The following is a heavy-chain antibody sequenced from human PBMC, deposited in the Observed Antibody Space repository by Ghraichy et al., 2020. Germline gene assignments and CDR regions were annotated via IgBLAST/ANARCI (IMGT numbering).Heavy chain of an antibody. CDR3: TRYDYIWGSYRSNAFDI. Sequence: GGSLRLSCTASGFTFGDYAMSWVRQAPGKGLEWVGFIRSKAYGGTTEYAASVKGRFTISRDDSKSIAYLQMNSLKTEDTAVYYCTRYDYIWGSYRSNAFDIWGQGTMVTVSS. V-gene: IGHV3-49*04. D-gene: IGHD3-16*02. CDR1: GFTFGDYA. CDR2: IRSKAYGGTT. J-gene: IGHJ3*02.